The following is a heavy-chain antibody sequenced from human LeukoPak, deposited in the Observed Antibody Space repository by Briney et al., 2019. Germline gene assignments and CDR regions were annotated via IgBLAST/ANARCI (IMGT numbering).Heavy chain of an antibody. CDR3: ARGDSGSYYFDY. CDR1: GFTFRNYA. Sequence: GGSLRLSCAASGFTFRNYAMSWVRQAPGKGLEWVSVISGGGGGAYYADSLKGRFTISRDNAKNTLYLQMNSLRAEDTAVYYCARGDSGSYYFDYWGQGTLVTVSS. J-gene: IGHJ4*02. CDR2: ISGGGGGA. D-gene: IGHD1-26*01. V-gene: IGHV3-23*01.